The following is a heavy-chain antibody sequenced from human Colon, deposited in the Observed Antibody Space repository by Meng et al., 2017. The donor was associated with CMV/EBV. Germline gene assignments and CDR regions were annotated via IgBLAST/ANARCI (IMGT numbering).Heavy chain of an antibody. D-gene: IGHD2-2*01. Sequence: GSLRLSCKTSGYDFANYWIGWVRQMPGKGLEWMGFIYPGDSDTRYSPSFQGQVTISADTSMTTAHLQWSSLKASDTAMYYCARHVPDQLRSMKRLRMDVWGQGTTVTVSS. J-gene: IGHJ6*02. CDR3: ARHVPDQLRSMKRLRMDV. V-gene: IGHV5-51*01. CDR2: IYPGDSDT. CDR1: GYDFANYW.